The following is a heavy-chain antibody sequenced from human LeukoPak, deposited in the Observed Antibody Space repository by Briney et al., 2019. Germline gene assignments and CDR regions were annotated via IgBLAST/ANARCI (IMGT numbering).Heavy chain of an antibody. CDR1: GFPFSSYS. J-gene: IGHJ4*02. D-gene: IGHD3-22*01. CDR2: ISSSSSTI. CDR3: ARHYDSSGYGFDY. Sequence: GGSLRLSCAASGFPFSSYSMNWVRQAPGKGLEWVSYISSSSSTIYYADSVKGRFTISRDNAKNSLYLQMNSLRAEDTAVYYCARHYDSSGYGFDYWGQGTLVTVSS. V-gene: IGHV3-48*04.